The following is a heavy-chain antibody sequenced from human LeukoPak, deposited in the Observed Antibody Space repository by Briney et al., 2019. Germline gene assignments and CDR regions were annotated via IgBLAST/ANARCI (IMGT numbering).Heavy chain of an antibody. CDR3: ARFDVVPAAIGY. V-gene: IGHV4-34*01. J-gene: IGHJ4*02. Sequence: PSETLSLTCAVYGGSFSGYYWSWIRQPPGKGLEWIGEINHSGSTNYNPSLKSRVTISVDTSKNQFSLKLRSVTAADTAVYYCARFDVVPAAIGYWGQGTLVTVSS. CDR2: INHSGST. CDR1: GGSFSGYY. D-gene: IGHD2-2*01.